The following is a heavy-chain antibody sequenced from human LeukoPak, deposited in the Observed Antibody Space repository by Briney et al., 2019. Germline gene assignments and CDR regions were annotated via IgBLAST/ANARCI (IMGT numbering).Heavy chain of an antibody. J-gene: IGHJ4*02. CDR1: GGTFISYA. Sequence: SXKVSCKASGGTFISYAISWVRQAPGQGLEWMGRIIPIFGTANYAQKFQGRVTITTDESTSTAYMELSSLRSGDTAVYYCARDRGRGYSYGYDLDYWGQGTLVTVSS. CDR2: IIPIFGTA. D-gene: IGHD5-18*01. CDR3: ARDRGRGYSYGYDLDY. V-gene: IGHV1-69*05.